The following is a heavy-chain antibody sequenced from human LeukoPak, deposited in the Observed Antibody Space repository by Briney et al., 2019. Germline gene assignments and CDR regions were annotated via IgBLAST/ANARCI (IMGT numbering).Heavy chain of an antibody. J-gene: IGHJ4*02. V-gene: IGHV3-48*01. D-gene: IGHD2-21*01. CDR1: GFSFSSFS. Sequence: GGSLRLSCAASGFSFSSFSMNWVRQAPGKGLEWVSYISSSSSTIYYADSVKGRFTISRDNGKNSLFLHMNSLTAEDTAVYYRARDYGGDFDYWGQGTLVAVSS. CDR3: ARDYGGDFDY. CDR2: ISSSSSTI.